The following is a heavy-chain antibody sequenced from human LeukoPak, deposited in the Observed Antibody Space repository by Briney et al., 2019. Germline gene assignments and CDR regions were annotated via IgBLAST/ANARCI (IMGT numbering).Heavy chain of an antibody. D-gene: IGHD3-3*01. V-gene: IGHV3-30*02. Sequence: PGGSLRLSCAASGFTFSSYGMHWVRQAPGKGLEWVAFIRYDGSNKYYADSVKGRFTISRDNSKNTLYLRMNSLRAEDTAVYYCAKAGPSGYYDFWSGYPNFDYWGQGTLVTVSS. J-gene: IGHJ4*02. CDR3: AKAGPSGYYDFWSGYPNFDY. CDR1: GFTFSSYG. CDR2: IRYDGSNK.